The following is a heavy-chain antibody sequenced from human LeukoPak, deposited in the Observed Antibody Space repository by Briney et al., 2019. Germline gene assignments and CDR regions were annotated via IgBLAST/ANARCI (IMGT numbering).Heavy chain of an antibody. J-gene: IGHJ4*02. CDR3: ARARGYSYGSGIDY. D-gene: IGHD5-18*01. CDR1: GFTFSSYA. V-gene: IGHV3-64*01. CDR2: ISSNGGST. Sequence: GGSLRLSCAASGFTFSSYAMHWVGQAPGKGLEYVSAISSNGGSTYYANSVKGRFTISRDNSKNTLYLQMGSLRAEDMAVYYCARARGYSYGSGIDYWGQGTLVTVSS.